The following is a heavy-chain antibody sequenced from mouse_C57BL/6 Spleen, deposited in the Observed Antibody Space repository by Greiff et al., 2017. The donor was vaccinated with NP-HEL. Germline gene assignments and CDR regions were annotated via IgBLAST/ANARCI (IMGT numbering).Heavy chain of an antibody. V-gene: IGHV2-2*01. J-gene: IGHJ4*01. CDR2: IWSGGST. CDR1: GFSLTSYG. D-gene: IGHD1-1*01. CDR3: SRNCYYGSSFYAMDY. Sequence: QVQLQQSGPGLVQPSQSLSITCTVSGFSLTSYGVHWVRQSPGKGLEWLGVIWSGGSTDDNAAFISRLSISKDKSKSQVFFKMNILQADDTAIYYCSRNCYYGSSFYAMDYWGQGTSVTVSS.